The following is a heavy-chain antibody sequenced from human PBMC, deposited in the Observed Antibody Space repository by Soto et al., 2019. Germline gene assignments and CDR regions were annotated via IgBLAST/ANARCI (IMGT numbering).Heavy chain of an antibody. V-gene: IGHV3-23*01. CDR2: ISSSATTT. Sequence: EVQLLESGGGLVQPGGSLRLSCAASGFTFSTYAMNWVRQAPGKGLEWVLSISSSATTTYYAESVKGRFTISRDNSKNTLYLQMSSLRAEDTALYYCAKSRAASISWYRDAFDIWGQGTMVTVSS. D-gene: IGHD6-13*01. CDR3: AKSRAASISWYRDAFDI. J-gene: IGHJ3*02. CDR1: GFTFSTYA.